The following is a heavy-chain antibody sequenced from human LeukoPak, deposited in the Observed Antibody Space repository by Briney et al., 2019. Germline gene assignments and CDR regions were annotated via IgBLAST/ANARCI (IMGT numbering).Heavy chain of an antibody. D-gene: IGHD4-17*01. CDR3: ARCYGDYGNLWFDP. CDR2: INPNSGGT. V-gene: IGHV1-2*02. CDR1: GYTFTGYY. Sequence: ASVKVSCKASGYTFTGYYMHWVRQAPGQGLEWMGWINPNSGGTNYAQKFQGRVTMTRDTSISTAYMELSRLRSDDTAVYYCARCYGDYGNLWFDPWGRGTLVTVSS. J-gene: IGHJ5*02.